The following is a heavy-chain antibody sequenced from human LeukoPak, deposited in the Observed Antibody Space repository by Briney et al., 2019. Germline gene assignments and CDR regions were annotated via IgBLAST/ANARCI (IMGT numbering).Heavy chain of an antibody. CDR3: ATVRYSSSGAYYFDY. D-gene: IGHD6-6*01. CDR2: IYHSGST. CDR1: GYSISSGYY. Sequence: PSETLSLTCTVSGYSISSGYYWGWIRPPPGKGLEGIGSIYHSGSTYYNPSLKSRVTISVDTSKNQFSLKLSSVTAADTAVYYCATVRYSSSGAYYFDYWGQGTLVTVSS. J-gene: IGHJ4*02. V-gene: IGHV4-38-2*02.